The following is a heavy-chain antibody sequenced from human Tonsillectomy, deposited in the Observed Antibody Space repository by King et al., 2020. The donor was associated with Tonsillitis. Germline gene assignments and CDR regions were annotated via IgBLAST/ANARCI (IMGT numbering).Heavy chain of an antibody. CDR1: GFTFSSYA. CDR2: ISSNGGST. V-gene: IGHV3-64*01. J-gene: IGHJ3*02. D-gene: IGHD6-13*01. CDR3: ARAIAAAGSDAFDI. Sequence: VQLVESGGGLVQPGGSLRLSCAASGFTFSSYAMHWVRQAPGKGLEYVSAISSNGGSTYYANSVKGRFTISRDNSKTTLYLQMGSLRAEDMAVYYCARAIAAAGSDAFDIWGQGTMVTVSS.